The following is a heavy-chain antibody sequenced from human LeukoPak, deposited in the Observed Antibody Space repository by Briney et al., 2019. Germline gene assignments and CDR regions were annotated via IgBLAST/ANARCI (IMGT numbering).Heavy chain of an antibody. J-gene: IGHJ4*02. CDR2: ISGSGGST. V-gene: IGHV3-23*01. D-gene: IGHD6-13*01. CDR1: GFTFSSYA. CDR3: AQKQQLVRAHFDY. Sequence: PGGSLRLSCAASGFTFSSYAMSWVRQAPGKGLEWVSAISGSGGSTYYADSVKGRFTISRDNSKNTLYLQMNSLRAEDTAVYYCAQKQQLVRAHFDYWGQGTLVTVSS.